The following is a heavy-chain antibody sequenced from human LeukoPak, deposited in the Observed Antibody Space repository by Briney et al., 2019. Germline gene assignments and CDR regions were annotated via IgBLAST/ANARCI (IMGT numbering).Heavy chain of an antibody. Sequence: SVKVSCTASGGTFSSYAISWVRQAPGQGLEWMGGIIPIFGTANYPQKFQGRVTITTDESTSTAYMELSSLRSEDTAVYYCAREVRGRERYCSSTSCSQRYIPYYYYMDVWGKGTTVTVSS. CDR2: IIPIFGTA. V-gene: IGHV1-69*05. D-gene: IGHD2-2*01. CDR1: GGTFSSYA. J-gene: IGHJ6*03. CDR3: AREVRGRERYCSSTSCSQRYIPYYYYMDV.